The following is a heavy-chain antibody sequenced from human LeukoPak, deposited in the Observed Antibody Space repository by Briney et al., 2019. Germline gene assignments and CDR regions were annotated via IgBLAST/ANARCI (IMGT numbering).Heavy chain of an antibody. J-gene: IGHJ4*02. Sequence: GGSLRLSCAASGFTSSSYWMNWVRQAPGKGLEWVANIKQDGSGKYYVDSVKGRFTISRDNAKNSLYLQMNSLRAEDTAVYYCVRSIGIASAYWGQGTLVTVSS. CDR3: VRSIGIASAY. CDR1: GFTSSSYW. V-gene: IGHV3-7*01. CDR2: IKQDGSGK. D-gene: IGHD6-25*01.